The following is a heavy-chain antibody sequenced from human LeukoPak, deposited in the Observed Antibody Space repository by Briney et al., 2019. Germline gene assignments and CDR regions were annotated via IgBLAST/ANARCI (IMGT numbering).Heavy chain of an antibody. V-gene: IGHV3-21*04. J-gene: IGHJ1*01. D-gene: IGHD6-13*01. CDR1: GFTFSSDS. CDR2: ISSSSSHI. Sequence: GGYLRLSCAASGFTFSSDSMNWVRQAPGKGLEWVSFISSSSSHIYYADSVKGRFTISRDNAKNYLYLQMNRLRAEDTAVYYCTSNPPGIARDGAEYFQHWGQGTLVTVSS. CDR3: TSNPPGIARDGAEYFQH.